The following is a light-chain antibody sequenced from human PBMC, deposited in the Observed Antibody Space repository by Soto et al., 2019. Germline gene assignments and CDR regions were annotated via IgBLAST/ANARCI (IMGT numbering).Light chain of an antibody. CDR2: DAS. CDR3: QQYDDLFS. CDR1: RDISHY. Sequence: DIQMTQSPSSLSASVGDRVTVTCQASRDISHYLNWYQHKPGKAPKLLIYDASFLETGVPSRFSGSRSGANFTFTISSLQPEDIATYYCQQYDDLFSFGPGTKVDIK. V-gene: IGKV1-33*01. J-gene: IGKJ3*01.